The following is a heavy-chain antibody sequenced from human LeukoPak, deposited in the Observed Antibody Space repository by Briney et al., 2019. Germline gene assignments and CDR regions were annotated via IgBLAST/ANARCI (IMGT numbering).Heavy chain of an antibody. CDR3: ARGGEVNYFFDY. D-gene: IGHD3-16*01. V-gene: IGHV4-39*07. CDR2: VYYSGGT. CDR1: GGSISSRGYY. J-gene: IGHJ4*02. Sequence: SETLSLTCTVSGGSISSRGYYWGWVRQPPGKGLEWIGSVYYSGGTYSNPSLKSRVTISVDTSTNQFSLKLSSVTAADTAMYYCARGGEVNYFFDYWGQGALVTVSS.